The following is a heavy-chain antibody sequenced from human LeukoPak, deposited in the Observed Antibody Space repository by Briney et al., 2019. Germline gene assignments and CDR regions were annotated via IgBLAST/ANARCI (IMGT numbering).Heavy chain of an antibody. V-gene: IGHV5-51*01. CDR3: ARPSYSSSWSGYYYYYGMDV. CDR1: GYSFTTFW. Sequence: GESLKISCKGSGYSFTTFWIGWVRQMPGKGLEWMGLIYPGDSDTKYSPSFQGQVTISADKSISTAYLQWSSLKASDTAMYYCARPSYSSSWSGYYYYYGMDVWGQGTTVTVSS. CDR2: IYPGDSDT. J-gene: IGHJ6*02. D-gene: IGHD6-13*01.